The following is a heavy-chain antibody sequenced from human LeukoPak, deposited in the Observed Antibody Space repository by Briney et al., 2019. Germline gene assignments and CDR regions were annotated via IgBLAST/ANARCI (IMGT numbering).Heavy chain of an antibody. CDR3: AVLVRGVIIDY. V-gene: IGHV1-69*05. CDR1: AGTFSSYA. J-gene: IGHJ4*02. CDR2: IIPIFGTA. D-gene: IGHD3-10*01. Sequence: SSVKVSCKASAGTFSSYAISWVRQAPGQGLEWMGRIIPIFGTANYAQKFQGRVTITTDESTSTAYMELSSLRSEDTAVYYCAVLVRGVIIDYWGQGTLVTVSS.